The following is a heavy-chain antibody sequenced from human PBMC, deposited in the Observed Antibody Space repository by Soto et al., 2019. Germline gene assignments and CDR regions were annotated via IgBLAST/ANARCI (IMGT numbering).Heavy chain of an antibody. V-gene: IGHV3-23*01. Sequence: ELQLLESGGGLVQPGGSLRLSCAGSGFTFSTYAMSWVRQAPGKGLEWVSAISGSGGSTYYTDSVKGRFTISRDNSKNTLYLQMNSLRAEDTAVYYCAVRKTGSFFDYWGQGTLVTVSS. CDR3: AVRKTGSFFDY. CDR2: ISGSGGST. J-gene: IGHJ4*02. D-gene: IGHD1-26*01. CDR1: GFTFSTYA.